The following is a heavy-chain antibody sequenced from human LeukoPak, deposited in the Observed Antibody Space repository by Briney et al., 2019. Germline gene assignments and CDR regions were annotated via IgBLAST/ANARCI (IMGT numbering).Heavy chain of an antibody. V-gene: IGHV3-7*01. CDR3: ARGVGLDY. Sequence: GGSLRLSCEASGFTFRWYWMSWVRQAPGKGLEWVANIKQDGSEKNYVDSMKGRFTISRDNAKNSLYLQMNGLRAEDTAVCYCARGVGLDYWGQGTLVTVSS. CDR2: IKQDGSEK. CDR1: GFTFRWYW. J-gene: IGHJ4*02.